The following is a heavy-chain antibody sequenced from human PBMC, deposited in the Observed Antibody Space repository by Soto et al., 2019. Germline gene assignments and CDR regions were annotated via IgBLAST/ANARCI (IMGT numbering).Heavy chain of an antibody. Sequence: QVQLVESGGGVVQPGRSLRLSCAASGFTFSSYGMHWVRQAPGKGLEWVAVISYDGSNKYYADSVKGRFTISRDNSKNTLYLQMNSLRAEDTAVYYCAKERITIFGVVIHSSYGMDVWGQGTTVTVSS. CDR1: GFTFSSYG. CDR2: ISYDGSNK. CDR3: AKERITIFGVVIHSSYGMDV. D-gene: IGHD3-3*01. J-gene: IGHJ6*02. V-gene: IGHV3-30*18.